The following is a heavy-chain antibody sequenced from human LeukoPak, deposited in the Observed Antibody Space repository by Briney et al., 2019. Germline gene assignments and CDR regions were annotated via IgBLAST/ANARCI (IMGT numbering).Heavy chain of an antibody. J-gene: IGHJ4*02. Sequence: HPGGSLRLSCAASGFTFSSYGMHWVRQAPGKGLEWVAFIRDDGTNKYYADSVKGRFAISRDNSKKTLYLQMNSLRPEDTAVYYCAKEYGDLDYWGQGTLVTVSS. V-gene: IGHV3-30*02. D-gene: IGHD4-17*01. CDR1: GFTFSSYG. CDR3: AKEYGDLDY. CDR2: IRDDGTNK.